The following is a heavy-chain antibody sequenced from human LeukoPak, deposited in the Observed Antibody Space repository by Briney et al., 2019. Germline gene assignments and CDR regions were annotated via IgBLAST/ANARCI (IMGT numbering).Heavy chain of an antibody. CDR1: GYTFTSYY. D-gene: IGHD3-9*01. CDR2: INPSGGST. J-gene: IGHJ5*02. CDR3: ARDRRLRYFDWLNWFDP. Sequence: ASVKVSCKASGYTFTSYYMHWVRQAPGQGLEWTGIINPSGGSTSYAQKFQGRVTMTRDTSTSTVYMELSSLRSEDTAVYYCARDRRLRYFDWLNWFDPWGQGTLVTVSS. V-gene: IGHV1-46*01.